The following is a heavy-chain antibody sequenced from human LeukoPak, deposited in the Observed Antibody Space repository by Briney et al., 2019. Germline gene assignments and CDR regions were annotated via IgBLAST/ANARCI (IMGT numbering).Heavy chain of an antibody. CDR2: IYYSGST. CDR3: ARDAGYSSSWDYFDY. J-gene: IGHJ4*02. D-gene: IGHD6-13*01. Sequence: KPSETLSLTCTVSGGSISSSSYYWGWIRQPPGKGLEWIGSIYYSGSTYYNPSLKSRVTISVDTSKNQFSLKLSSVTAADTAVYYCARDAGYSSSWDYFDYWGQGTLVTVSS. CDR1: GGSISSSSYY. V-gene: IGHV4-39*07.